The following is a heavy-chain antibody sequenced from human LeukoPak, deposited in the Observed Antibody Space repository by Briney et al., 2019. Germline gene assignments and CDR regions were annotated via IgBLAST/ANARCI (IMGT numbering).Heavy chain of an antibody. Sequence: QSGGSLRLSCAASGFTFSSYAMNWVRQAPGKGLEWVSSISGSGGRTYYADSVKGRFTIPRDNSKKTLYLQMNSLRAEDTAVYYCAKLNYYDSSGYKYYFDYWGQGTLVTVSS. CDR2: ISGSGGRT. CDR3: AKLNYYDSSGYKYYFDY. CDR1: GFTFSSYA. V-gene: IGHV3-23*01. J-gene: IGHJ4*02. D-gene: IGHD3-22*01.